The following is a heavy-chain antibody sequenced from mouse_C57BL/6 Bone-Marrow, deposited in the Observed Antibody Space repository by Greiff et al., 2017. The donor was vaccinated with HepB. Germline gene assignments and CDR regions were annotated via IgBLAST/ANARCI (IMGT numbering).Heavy chain of an antibody. V-gene: IGHV5-15*04. J-gene: IGHJ1*03. CDR3: ARRDSHYLYWYLDV. Sequence: DVHLVESGGGLVQPGASLKLSCAASGFTFSDYGMAWVRQAPRQGPEWVAFISHLAYSIYYAATVPGRFTISRENAKNTLYLEMSSLRSEDTAMYYCARRDSHYLYWYLDVGGTGTTVTVSS. CDR1: GFTFSDYG. D-gene: IGHD2-5*01. CDR2: ISHLAYSI.